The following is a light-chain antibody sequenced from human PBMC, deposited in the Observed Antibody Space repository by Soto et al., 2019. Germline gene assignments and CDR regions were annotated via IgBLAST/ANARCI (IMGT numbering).Light chain of an antibody. CDR3: CSYAGSSNWV. CDR1: SSDVGSYNL. V-gene: IGLV2-23*02. CDR2: EVS. J-gene: IGLJ3*02. Sequence: QSVLTQPASVSGSPGQSITISCTGTSSDVGSYNLVSWYQQHPGKAPKLMIYEVSKRPSGVSNRFSGSKSGNTASLTISGLQAEDEADYDCCSYAGSSNWVFGGGTKLTVL.